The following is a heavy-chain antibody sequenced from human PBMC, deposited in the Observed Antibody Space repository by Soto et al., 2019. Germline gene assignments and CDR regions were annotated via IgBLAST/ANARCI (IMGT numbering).Heavy chain of an antibody. CDR2: IIPILGVL. CDR3: ARAWKLETGHAAFDI. CDR1: GGTFSRYT. D-gene: IGHD1-1*01. V-gene: IGHV1-69*02. J-gene: IGHJ3*02. Sequence: QVQLVQSGAEVKKPGSSVKVSCKASGGTFSRYTISWVRQAPGQGLEWMGRIIPILGVLNYAQKFQGRVTLTADASTSTGYMAPTPRRPEDTAVYYFARAWKLETGHAAFDIWGQGTRVTVSS.